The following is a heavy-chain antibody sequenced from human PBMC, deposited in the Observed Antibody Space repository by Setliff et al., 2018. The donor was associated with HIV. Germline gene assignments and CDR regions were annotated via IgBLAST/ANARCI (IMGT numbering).Heavy chain of an antibody. CDR1: GASIGSYY. D-gene: IGHD5-18*01. J-gene: IGHJ5*02. CDR3: ARGAYRDGYAS. Sequence: TLSLTCSVSGASIGSYYWSWIRQPPGKGLEWIGYVDYNGRTDYNPSLKCRVTIALDTAKNQVSLKLSSVAAADTAVYHCARGAYRDGYASWGQGTLVTVSS. V-gene: IGHV4-59*01. CDR2: VDYNGRT.